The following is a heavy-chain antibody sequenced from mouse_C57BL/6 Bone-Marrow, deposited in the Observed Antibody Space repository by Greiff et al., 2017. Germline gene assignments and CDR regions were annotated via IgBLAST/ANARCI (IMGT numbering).Heavy chain of an antibody. Sequence: EVQVVESGEGLVKPGGSLKLSCAASGFTFSSYAMSWVRQTPEKRLEWVAYISSGGDYIYYADTVKGRFTISRDNARNTLYLQMSSLKSEDTAMYYCTRDYDYDGDAMDYWGQGTSVTVSS. CDR1: GFTFSSYA. V-gene: IGHV5-9-1*02. CDR2: ISSGGDYI. CDR3: TRDYDYDGDAMDY. D-gene: IGHD2-4*01. J-gene: IGHJ4*01.